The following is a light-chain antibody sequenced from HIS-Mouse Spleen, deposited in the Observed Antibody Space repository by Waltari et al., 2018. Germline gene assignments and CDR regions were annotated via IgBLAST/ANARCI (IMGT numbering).Light chain of an antibody. V-gene: IGKV1-5*03. J-gene: IGKJ1*01. CDR2: KAS. CDR3: KQYNSYWT. CDR1: QSMSSW. Sequence: DIQMTQSHSTLSASVGDRVTITCRASQSMSSWLAWYQQKPGKAPKLLIYKASSLESGVPSRFSGSGSGTEFTLTISSLQPDDFATYYCKQYNSYWTFGQGTKVEIK.